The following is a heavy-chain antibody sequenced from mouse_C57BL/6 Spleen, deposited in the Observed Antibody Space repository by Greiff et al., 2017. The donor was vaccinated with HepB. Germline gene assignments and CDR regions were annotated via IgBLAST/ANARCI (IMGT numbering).Heavy chain of an antibody. CDR3: ARQLRPFYAMDY. J-gene: IGHJ4*01. CDR1: GYTFTSYW. V-gene: IGHV1-64*01. CDR2: IHPNSGST. Sequence: VQLQQPGAELVKPGASVKLSCKASGYTFTSYWMHWVKQRPGQGLEWIGMIHPNSGSTNYNEKFKSKATLTVDKSSSTAYMQLSSLTSEDAAVYYCARQLRPFYAMDYWGQGTSVTVSS. D-gene: IGHD3-2*02.